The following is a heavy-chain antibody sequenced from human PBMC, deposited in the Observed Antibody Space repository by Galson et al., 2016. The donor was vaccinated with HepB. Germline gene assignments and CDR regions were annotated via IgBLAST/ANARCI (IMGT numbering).Heavy chain of an antibody. V-gene: IGHV3-48*01. J-gene: IGHJ6*04. CDR3: ARVGGLELYYAMDV. CDR1: GFTFSRYN. Sequence: SLRLSCAASGFTFSRYNMNWVRQAPGKGLEWVSYISSGSRSTYYADSVKGRSTISRDNAKNSLYLQMNSLRAEDTAVYYCARVGGLELYYAMDVWGKGTTVTVSS. D-gene: IGHD1-7*01. CDR2: ISSGSRST.